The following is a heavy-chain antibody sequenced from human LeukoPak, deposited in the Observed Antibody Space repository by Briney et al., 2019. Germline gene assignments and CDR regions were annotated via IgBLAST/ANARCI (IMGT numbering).Heavy chain of an antibody. D-gene: IGHD3-22*01. J-gene: IGHJ5*02. CDR2: INPNSGGT. Sequence: ASVKVSCKASGYTFTGYYMHWVRQAPGQGLEWMGWINPNSGGTNYAQKFQGRVTMTRDSSISTAYMELSRLRSDDTAVYYCASSYYYDSSGYGAEFDPWGQGTLVTVSS. CDR3: ASSYYYDSSGYGAEFDP. CDR1: GYTFTGYY. V-gene: IGHV1-2*02.